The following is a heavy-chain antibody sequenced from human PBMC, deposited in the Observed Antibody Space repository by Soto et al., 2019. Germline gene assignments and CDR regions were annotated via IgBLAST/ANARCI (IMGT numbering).Heavy chain of an antibody. Sequence: EVPLVESGGGLVKPGGSLRLSCASSGFTFSSYSMNWVRQAPGKGLEWVSSITYSSNYIYYADSVKGRFTISRDNAKNSLYLQMNSLRAEDTAVYYCARSRSGWYSAIDYWGQGTLVTVSS. CDR1: GFTFSSYS. D-gene: IGHD6-19*01. J-gene: IGHJ4*02. V-gene: IGHV3-21*01. CDR3: ARSRSGWYSAIDY. CDR2: ITYSSNYI.